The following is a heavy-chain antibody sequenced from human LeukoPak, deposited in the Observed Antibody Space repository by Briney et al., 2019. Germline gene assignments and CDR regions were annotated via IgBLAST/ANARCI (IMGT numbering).Heavy chain of an antibody. CDR1: GYTFSGYY. D-gene: IGHD6-6*01. CDR2: INPNSGDT. Sequence: ASVKVSCKASGYTFSGYYMNWVRQAPGQGLEWMGWINPNSGDTKYAQKFQGRVTMTSDTSISTAYMELSSLISDDTAVYYCARKSAARKTSEFDYWGQGTLVTVSS. V-gene: IGHV1-2*02. J-gene: IGHJ4*02. CDR3: ARKSAARKTSEFDY.